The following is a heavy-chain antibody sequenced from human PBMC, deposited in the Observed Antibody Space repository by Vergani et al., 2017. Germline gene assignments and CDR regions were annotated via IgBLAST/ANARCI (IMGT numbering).Heavy chain of an antibody. J-gene: IGHJ4*02. CDR3: AKSVSWYYFDY. CDR2: INHSGST. D-gene: IGHD6-13*01. Sequence: QVQLQQWGAGLLKPSETLSLTCAVYGGSFSGYYWSWIRQPPGKGLEWIGEINHSGSTNYNPSLKSRVTISVDTSKNQFSLKLSSVTAADTAVYYCAKSVSWYYFDYWGQGTLVTVSS. CDR1: GGSFSGYY. V-gene: IGHV4-34*01.